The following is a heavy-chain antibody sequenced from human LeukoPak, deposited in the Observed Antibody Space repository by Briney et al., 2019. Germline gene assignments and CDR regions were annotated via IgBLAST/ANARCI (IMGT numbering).Heavy chain of an antibody. J-gene: IGHJ5*02. Sequence: GGSLRLSCAASGFTFSSYEMNWVRQAPGKGLEWVSYISSSGSTIYYADSVKGRFTISRDNAKNSLYLQMNSLRAEDTAVYYCARGVRWLQLRVSWVSNWFDPWGQGTLVTVSS. CDR2: ISSSGSTI. CDR3: ARGVRWLQLRVSWVSNWFDP. CDR1: GFTFSSYE. D-gene: IGHD5-24*01. V-gene: IGHV3-48*03.